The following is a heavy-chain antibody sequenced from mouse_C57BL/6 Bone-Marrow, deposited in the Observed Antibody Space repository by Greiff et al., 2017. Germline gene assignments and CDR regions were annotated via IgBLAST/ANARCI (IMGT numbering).Heavy chain of an antibody. J-gene: IGHJ3*01. V-gene: IGHV6-6*01. Sequence: EVKLVESGGGLVQPGGSMKLSCAASGFTFSDAWMDWVRQSPEKGLEWVAEIRNKANNHATYYAESVKGRFTISRDDSKSSVYLQMNSLRAEDTGSYYCTRSKIYYDYSSWFAYWGQGTLVTVSA. CDR2: IRNKANNHAT. CDR3: TRSKIYYDYSSWFAY. D-gene: IGHD2-4*01. CDR1: GFTFSDAW.